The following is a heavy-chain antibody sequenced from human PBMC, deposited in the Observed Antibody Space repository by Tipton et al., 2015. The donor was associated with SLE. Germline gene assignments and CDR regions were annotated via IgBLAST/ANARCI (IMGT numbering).Heavy chain of an antibody. CDR2: IYHSGST. CDR3: AREDVGYCNGGSCPYYIDY. J-gene: IGHJ4*02. Sequence: TLSLTCAVSGYSISSGYYWGWIRQPPGKGLEWIGSIYHSGSTYYNPSLQSRVTISVDTSKNQFSLKLDSVTAADTAMYFCAREDVGYCNGGSCPYYIDYWGQGTLVTVSS. CDR1: GYSISSGYY. V-gene: IGHV4-38-2*02. D-gene: IGHD2-15*01.